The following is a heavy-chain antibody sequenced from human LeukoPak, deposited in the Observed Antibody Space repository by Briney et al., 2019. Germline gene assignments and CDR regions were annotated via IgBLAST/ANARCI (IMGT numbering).Heavy chain of an antibody. D-gene: IGHD3-16*01. J-gene: IGHJ4*02. CDR3: ARDFFLAERGGNYFDY. CDR1: GFTFSSYG. Sequence: GRSLRLSCAASGFTFSSYGMHWVRQAPGKGLEWVAVISYDGSNKYYADSVKGRFTISRDNSKNTLYLQMNSLRAEDTALYYCARDFFLAERGGNYFDYWGQGTLVTVSS. V-gene: IGHV3-30*03. CDR2: ISYDGSNK.